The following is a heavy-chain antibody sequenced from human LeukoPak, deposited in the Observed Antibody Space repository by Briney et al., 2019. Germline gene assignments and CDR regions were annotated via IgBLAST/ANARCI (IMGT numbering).Heavy chain of an antibody. V-gene: IGHV3-11*01. J-gene: IGHJ4*02. Sequence: PGGSLRLSCAASGFTFSDYYMSWIRQAPGKGLEWVSHISSSGSTIYYADSVKGRFTISRDNAKNSLYLQMNSLRAEDTAVYYCARVLGYCSSTSCYELDYWGQGTLVTVSS. CDR1: GFTFSDYY. D-gene: IGHD2-2*01. CDR2: ISSSGSTI. CDR3: ARVLGYCSSTSCYELDY.